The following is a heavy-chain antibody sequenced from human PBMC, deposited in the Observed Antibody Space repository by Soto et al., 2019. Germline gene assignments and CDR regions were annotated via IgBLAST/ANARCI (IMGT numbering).Heavy chain of an antibody. J-gene: IGHJ3*02. CDR2: IYYSGST. CDR3: ASGRGYCSGGSCYSTHAFDI. V-gene: IGHV4-31*03. Sequence: SETLSLTCTVSGGSISSGGYYWSWIRQHPWKGLEWIGYIYYSGSTYYNPSLKSRVTISVDTSKNQFSLKLSSVTAADTAVYYCASGRGYCSGGSCYSTHAFDIWGQGXMVTVSS. D-gene: IGHD2-15*01. CDR1: GGSISSGGYY.